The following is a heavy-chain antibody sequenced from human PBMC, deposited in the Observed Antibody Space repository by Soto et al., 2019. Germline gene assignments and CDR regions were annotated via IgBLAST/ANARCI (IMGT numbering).Heavy chain of an antibody. CDR3: ARQGFGALHGLVDV. V-gene: IGHV4-59*08. Sequence: QVQLQESGPGLVKPSETLSLSCTVSNGSISNYYGSWIRQPPGKGMEWIGYVHHSWGSFYNPSIQGRVARSLDTPNSQFSPKLASGTATATAVYNCARQGFGALHGLVDVWGQGMTVTVSS. D-gene: IGHD3-10*01. J-gene: IGHJ6*02. CDR2: VHHSWGS. CDR1: NGSISNYY.